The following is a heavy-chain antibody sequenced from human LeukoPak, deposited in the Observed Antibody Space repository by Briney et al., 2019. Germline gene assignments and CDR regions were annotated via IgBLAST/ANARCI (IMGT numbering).Heavy chain of an antibody. J-gene: IGHJ4*02. CDR2: MDPKSGYT. CDR1: GYTFTNYD. V-gene: IGHV1-8*01. Sequence: ASVKVSCKASGYTFTNYDFNWVRQATGQGLEWMGWMDPKSGYTGYAQKFQGRVTMTRNTSINTAYMELSRLRSDDTAVYYCARVRYQLAETYIDYWGQGTLVTVSS. D-gene: IGHD3-16*01. CDR3: ARVRYQLAETYIDY.